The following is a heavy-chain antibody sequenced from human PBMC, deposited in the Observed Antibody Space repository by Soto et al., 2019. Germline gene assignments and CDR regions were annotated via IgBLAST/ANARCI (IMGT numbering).Heavy chain of an antibody. CDR1: GYSFTSYW. V-gene: IGHV5-51*01. CDR2: IYPGDSDT. D-gene: IGHD1-1*01. Sequence: HGESLKISCKGSGYSFTSYWIGWVRQMPGKGLEWMGIIYPGDSDTRYSPSFQGQVTISADKSISTAYLQWSSLKASDTAMYYCARWYELERPGVDYWGQGTLVTVSS. J-gene: IGHJ4*02. CDR3: ARWYELERPGVDY.